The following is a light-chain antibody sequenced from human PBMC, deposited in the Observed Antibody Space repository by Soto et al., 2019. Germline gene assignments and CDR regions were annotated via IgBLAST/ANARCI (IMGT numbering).Light chain of an antibody. J-gene: IGKJ4*01. V-gene: IGKV1-5*01. CDR1: QSISSW. CDR2: DAS. Sequence: DIQMTQSPSTLYASVGDRVTITCRASQSISSWLAWYQQKPGKAPKLLIYDASSLESGVPSRFSGSGSDTGFTLTINNLQPDDFATYHCQQYNRYSLTFGGGTKVDIK. CDR3: QQYNRYSLT.